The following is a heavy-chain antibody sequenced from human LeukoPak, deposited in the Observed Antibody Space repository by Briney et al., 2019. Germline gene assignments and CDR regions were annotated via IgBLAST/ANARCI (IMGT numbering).Heavy chain of an antibody. D-gene: IGHD3-3*01. CDR3: AREATLYGVVFYYMDV. Sequence: PGGSLRLSCAASGFTFSDYYMSWIRQAPGKGLEWVSYVSSDGSTIHYADSVKGRFTISRDIPKKSVFLQMNSLRAEDTAVYYCAREATLYGVVFYYMDVWGKGTTVTVSS. V-gene: IGHV3-11*04. CDR1: GFTFSDYY. CDR2: VSSDGSTI. J-gene: IGHJ6*03.